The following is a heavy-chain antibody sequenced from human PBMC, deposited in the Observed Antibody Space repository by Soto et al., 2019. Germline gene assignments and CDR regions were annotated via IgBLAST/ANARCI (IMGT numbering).Heavy chain of an antibody. V-gene: IGHV1-69*06. CDR2: IIPIFGTA. CDR1: GGTFSSYA. J-gene: IGHJ4*02. Sequence: SVKVSCKASGGTFSSYAISWVRQAPGQGLEWMGGIIPIFGTANYAQKFQGRVTITADKSTSTAYMELSSLRSEDTAVYYCARGPYHYYDSSGYYYGNFDYWGQGTLVTVSS. CDR3: ARGPYHYYDSSGYYYGNFDY. D-gene: IGHD3-22*01.